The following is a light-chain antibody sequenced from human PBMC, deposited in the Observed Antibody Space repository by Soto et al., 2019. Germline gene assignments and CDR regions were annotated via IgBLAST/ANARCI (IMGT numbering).Light chain of an antibody. CDR3: QQYNNWPLT. V-gene: IGKV3-15*01. J-gene: IGKJ4*01. CDR2: GAS. Sequence: EIVMAQCPATLSVXXGXXXXXXXGASQSVSSYLAWYQQKPGQAPRLLIYGASTRATDIPARFSGSGSGTEFTLTISSLQSEDFALYYCQQYNNWPLTFGGGTKVDI. CDR1: QSVSSY.